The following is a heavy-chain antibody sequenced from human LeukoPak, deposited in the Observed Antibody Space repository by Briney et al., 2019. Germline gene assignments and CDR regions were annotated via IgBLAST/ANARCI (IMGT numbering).Heavy chain of an antibody. CDR1: GFTFSSYW. CDR3: AKDLIPGYYGSGRDYGMDV. Sequence: PGGSLRLSCAASGFTFSSYWMSWVRQAPGKGLEWVANIKQDGSEKYYVDPVKGRFTISRDNSKNTLYLQMNSLRAEDTAVYYCAKDLIPGYYGSGRDYGMDVWGQGTTVTVSS. J-gene: IGHJ6*02. D-gene: IGHD3-10*01. V-gene: IGHV3-7*01. CDR2: IKQDGSEK.